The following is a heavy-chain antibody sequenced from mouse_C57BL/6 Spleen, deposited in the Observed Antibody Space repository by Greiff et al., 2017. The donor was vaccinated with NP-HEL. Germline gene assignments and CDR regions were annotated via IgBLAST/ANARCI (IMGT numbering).Heavy chain of an antibody. CDR2: INPNNGGT. Sequence: EVQLQQSGPELVKPGASVKISCKASGYTFTDYYMNWVKQSHGKSLEWIGDINPNNGGTSYNQKFKGKATLTVDKSSSTAYMELRSLTSEDSAVYYCANSNPWFAYWGQGTLVTVSA. CDR1: GYTFTDYY. V-gene: IGHV1-26*01. D-gene: IGHD2-5*01. CDR3: ANSNPWFAY. J-gene: IGHJ3*01.